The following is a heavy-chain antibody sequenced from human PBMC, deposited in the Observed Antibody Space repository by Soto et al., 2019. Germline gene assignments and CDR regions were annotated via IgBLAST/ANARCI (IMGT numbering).Heavy chain of an antibody. J-gene: IGHJ4*02. CDR3: AKEGATSVYYFDY. CDR2: ISGRGLTK. D-gene: IGHD5-12*01. Sequence: EVQLLEAGGGLVQPGGSLGLSCAASGFTFSSYAMSWVRQAPGKGLEWVSTISGRGLTKYLADSVKGRFTSSRDNSKSTLHLQMNSLRAEDTAVYYCAKEGATSVYYFDYWGQGTLVSVSS. V-gene: IGHV3-23*01. CDR1: GFTFSSYA.